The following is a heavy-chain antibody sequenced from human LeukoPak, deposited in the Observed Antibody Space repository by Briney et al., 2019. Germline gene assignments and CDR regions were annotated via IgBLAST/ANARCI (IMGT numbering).Heavy chain of an antibody. CDR1: GFTFKNYA. Sequence: PGGSLRLSCAASGFTFKNYAMSWVRQAPGKGLEWVSAISGSGSNTYYADSVKGRFTISRDDSKNTLYLQMNSLRAEDTAVYYCAKETRGYCSGGSCYSSDYWGQGTLVTVSP. D-gene: IGHD2-15*01. CDR2: ISGSGSNT. CDR3: AKETRGYCSGGSCYSSDY. J-gene: IGHJ4*02. V-gene: IGHV3-23*01.